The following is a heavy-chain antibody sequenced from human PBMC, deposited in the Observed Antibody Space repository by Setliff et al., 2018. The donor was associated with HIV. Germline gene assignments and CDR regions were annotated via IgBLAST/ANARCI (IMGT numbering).Heavy chain of an antibody. J-gene: IGHJ6*03. V-gene: IGHV4-34*01. CDR1: GGSFSGYY. CDR3: AKGVAGLQYYYYMDV. Sequence: SETLSLTCAVYGGSFSGYYWTWIRQPPGKGLEWIGEITHSGSTNYNPSLETRVTISVDTSKNQFSLKLSSVTAADTAVYYCAKGVAGLQYYYYMDVWGKGTTVTVSS. CDR2: ITHSGST. D-gene: IGHD6-19*01.